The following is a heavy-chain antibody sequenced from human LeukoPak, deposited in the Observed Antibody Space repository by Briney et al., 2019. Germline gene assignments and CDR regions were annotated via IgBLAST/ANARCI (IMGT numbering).Heavy chain of an antibody. Sequence: PSETLSLTCSVSGGSISSNYWSWIRQPPGKGLEWIGYISNRGSTNYNPSLESRVTISVDTSKNQFSLKLRSVTAADTAVYYCATGDGYNSFDYWGQGTLVTVSS. CDR2: ISNRGST. CDR1: GGSISSNY. CDR3: ATGDGYNSFDY. V-gene: IGHV4-59*01. J-gene: IGHJ4*02. D-gene: IGHD5-24*01.